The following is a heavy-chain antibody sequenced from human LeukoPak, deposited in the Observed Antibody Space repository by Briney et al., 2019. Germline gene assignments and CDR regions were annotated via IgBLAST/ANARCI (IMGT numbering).Heavy chain of an antibody. V-gene: IGHV1-8*01. J-gene: IGHJ5*02. CDR3: AREKIYYDRWFDP. CDR2: MNPNSGNA. CDR1: GYTFTSYD. Sequence: ASVKVSCKASGYTFTSYDINWVRQATGQGLEWMGWMNPNSGNAGYAQKFQGRVTITRDTSASTAYMELSSLRSEDTAVYYCAREKIYYDRWFDPWGQGTLVTVSS. D-gene: IGHD3-10*02.